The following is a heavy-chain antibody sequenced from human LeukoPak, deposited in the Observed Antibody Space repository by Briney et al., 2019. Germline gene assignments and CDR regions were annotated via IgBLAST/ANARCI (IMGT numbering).Heavy chain of an antibody. CDR1: GFTFSSYG. D-gene: IGHD2-2*02. V-gene: IGHV3-21*01. J-gene: IGHJ4*02. Sequence: GGSLRLSCAASGFTFSSYGMHWVRQAPGKGLEWVSSISSSSSYIYYADSVKGRFTISRDNAKNSLYLQMNSLRAEDTAVYYCARDGGYCSSTSCYSDYWGQGTLVTVSS. CDR2: ISSSSSYI. CDR3: ARDGGYCSSTSCYSDY.